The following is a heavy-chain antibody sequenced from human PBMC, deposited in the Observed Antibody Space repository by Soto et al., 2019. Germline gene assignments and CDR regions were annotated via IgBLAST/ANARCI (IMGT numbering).Heavy chain of an antibody. V-gene: IGHV3-23*01. CDR2: ISGSGGST. J-gene: IGHJ4*02. D-gene: IGHD5-18*01. CDR3: AGGVDTEHYFDY. CDR1: GFTFSSYA. Sequence: GGSLRLSCAASGFTFSSYAMSWVRQAPGKGLEWVSAISGSGGSTYYADSVKGRFTISRDNSKNTLYLQMNSLRAEDTAVYYGAGGVDTEHYFDYWGQGTLVTVSS.